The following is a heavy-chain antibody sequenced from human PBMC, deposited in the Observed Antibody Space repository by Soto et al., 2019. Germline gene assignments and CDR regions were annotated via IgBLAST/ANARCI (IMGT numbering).Heavy chain of an antibody. Sequence: QVQLVESGGGVVQPGRSLRLSCAASGFTFSSYGMHWVRQAPGKGLEWVAVISYDGSNKYYADSVKGRFTISRDNSKNTLYLQMNSRRAEDTAVYYCAKEGGSNWNDVGGPYFDYWGQGTLVTVSS. CDR2: ISYDGSNK. D-gene: IGHD1-1*01. CDR1: GFTFSSYG. CDR3: AKEGGSNWNDVGGPYFDY. J-gene: IGHJ4*02. V-gene: IGHV3-30*18.